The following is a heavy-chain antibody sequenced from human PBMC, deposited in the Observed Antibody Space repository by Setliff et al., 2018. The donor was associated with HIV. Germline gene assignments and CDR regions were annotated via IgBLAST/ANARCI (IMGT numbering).Heavy chain of an antibody. J-gene: IGHJ4*02. Sequence: PGGSLRPSCAASGFTFTNYYMSWIRQAPGKGLELLSYISVSGTDIKYADSVRGRFTISRDNAKNSLYLQMNSLRAEDTAVYYCMRWGLPYAIDYWGQGMLVTVSS. V-gene: IGHV3-11*04. D-gene: IGHD2-21*02. CDR2: ISVSGTDI. CDR3: MRWGLPYAIDY. CDR1: GFTFTNYY.